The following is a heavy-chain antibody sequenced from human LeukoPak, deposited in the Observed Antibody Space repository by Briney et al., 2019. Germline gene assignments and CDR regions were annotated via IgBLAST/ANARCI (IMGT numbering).Heavy chain of an antibody. Sequence: SETLSLTCTVSGGSISSYYWSWIRQPPGKGLEWIGYIYYSGSTNYNPSLKSRVTISVDTSKNQFSLKLSSVTAADTAVYYCARDGSLSWRGYEFDYWGQGTLVTVSS. D-gene: IGHD2-2*01. CDR2: IYYSGST. CDR1: GGSISSYY. CDR3: ARDGSLSWRGYEFDY. J-gene: IGHJ4*02. V-gene: IGHV4-59*01.